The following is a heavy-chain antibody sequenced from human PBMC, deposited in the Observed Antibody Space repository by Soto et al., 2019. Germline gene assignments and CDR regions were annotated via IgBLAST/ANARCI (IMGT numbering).Heavy chain of an antibody. D-gene: IGHD3-22*01. J-gene: IGHJ4*02. V-gene: IGHV3-23*01. CDR2: VSGSGGTT. CDR1: GFTLGNFA. CDR3: AREGYDSSGYYALEDY. Sequence: EVLLWESGGGLVQPGGSLRLSCAASGFTLGNFAMTWVRQSPGKGLEWVSAVSGSGGTTYYADSVKGRFTISRDNSRNTLYLQMNSPRAEDTAVYYCAREGYDSSGYYALEDYWGQGTLVTVSS.